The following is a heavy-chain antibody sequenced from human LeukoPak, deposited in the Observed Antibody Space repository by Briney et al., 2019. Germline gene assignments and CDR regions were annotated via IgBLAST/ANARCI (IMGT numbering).Heavy chain of an antibody. D-gene: IGHD1-1*01. J-gene: IGHJ4*02. V-gene: IGHV4-59*08. CDR3: ARHERGAENLDY. Sequence: SETLSLTCTVSGASISNYYWSWIRQPPGKGLECIGYVSYSGRTNHNHSLKSRVTISADTPKNQFSLKLTSVTAADTAVYYCARHERGAENLDYWGQGTLVTVSS. CDR2: VSYSGRT. CDR1: GASISNYY.